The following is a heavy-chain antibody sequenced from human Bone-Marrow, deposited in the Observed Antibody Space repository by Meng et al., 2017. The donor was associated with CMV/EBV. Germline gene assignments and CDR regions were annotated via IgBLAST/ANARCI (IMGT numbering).Heavy chain of an antibody. CDR1: GFTFDDYA. Sequence: SLKISCAASGFTFDDYAMHWVRQPPGKGLEWVSGISWNSGSIGYADSVKGRFTIYRDNAKNSLHLQMNSLRAEDTALYYCAKDYSAYDIGVDAFDIWGQGTMVTVS. CDR2: ISWNSGSI. D-gene: IGHD5-12*01. CDR3: AKDYSAYDIGVDAFDI. V-gene: IGHV3-9*01. J-gene: IGHJ3*02.